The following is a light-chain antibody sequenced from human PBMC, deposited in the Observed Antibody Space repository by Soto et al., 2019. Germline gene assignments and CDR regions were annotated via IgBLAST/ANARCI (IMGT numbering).Light chain of an antibody. CDR3: QQYNNWWT. CDR2: GAF. V-gene: IGKV3-15*01. Sequence: EIVLTQSPGTLSLSPGERATLSCRASQSVSNNYLAWYQQKPGQAPRLLIYGAFTRATGIPARFSGSGSGTEFTLTISSLQSEDFAVYYCQQYNNWWTFGQGTKVDNK. CDR1: QSVSNN. J-gene: IGKJ1*01.